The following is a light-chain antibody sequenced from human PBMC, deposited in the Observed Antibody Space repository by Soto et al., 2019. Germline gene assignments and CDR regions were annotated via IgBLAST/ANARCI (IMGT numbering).Light chain of an antibody. CDR2: DTN. Sequence: QSVLTQPPSVSAAPGQQVTISCSGETSNIGNNYVSWYQQLPGAAPKLLIYDTNNRLSEIPDRFSGSRSGTSATLAITGLQTGDEGVYYCGAWDSSLSGVLFGGGTKVTVL. V-gene: IGLV1-51*01. J-gene: IGLJ2*01. CDR3: GAWDSSLSGVL. CDR1: TSNIGNNY.